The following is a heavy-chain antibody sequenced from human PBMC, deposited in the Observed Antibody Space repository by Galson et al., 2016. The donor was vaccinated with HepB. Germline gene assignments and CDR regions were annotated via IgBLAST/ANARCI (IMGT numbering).Heavy chain of an antibody. CDR2: FYTGGTI. D-gene: IGHD3-10*01. J-gene: IGHJ4*02. Sequence: TLSLTCTVSGDSISSGNYYWSWIRQPAGKGLEWIGRFYTGGTIDYNPSLKSRVTISVATSKNQFALRLSSVTAADTAVYYCARARRSGSGWYFDYWGQGALVTVSS. V-gene: IGHV4-61*02. CDR1: GDSISSGNYY. CDR3: ARARRSGSGWYFDY.